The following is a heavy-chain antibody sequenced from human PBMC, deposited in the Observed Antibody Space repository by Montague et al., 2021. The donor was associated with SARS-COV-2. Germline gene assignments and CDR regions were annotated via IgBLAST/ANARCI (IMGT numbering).Heavy chain of an antibody. CDR3: AGQGGNFYGSGSSGLYYYGMDD. D-gene: IGHD3-10*01. Sequence: SETLSLTCTVSNTSISSYYWSWIRQPPGKGLEWIGYAQNTGTTNYNPSLKSRVTISVDISKKQISLTLKSMNAADTAVYYCAGQGGNFYGSGSSGLYYYGMDDWGQGTTVTVSS. V-gene: IGHV4-59*01. CDR1: NTSISSYY. CDR2: AQNTGTT. J-gene: IGHJ6*02.